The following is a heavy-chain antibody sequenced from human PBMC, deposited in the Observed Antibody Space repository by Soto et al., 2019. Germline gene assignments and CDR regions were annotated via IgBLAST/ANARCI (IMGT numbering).Heavy chain of an antibody. V-gene: IGHV3-9*01. J-gene: IGHJ6*02. Sequence: VQLVESGGGVVQPGRSLRLSCAASGFTFDDYAMHWVRQAPGKGLEWVSGISWNSGSIGYADSVKGRFTISRDNTKNSLYLQMNSLRAEDSALYYCAKNREREADGCGMDVWGQGTTVTVSS. CDR2: ISWNSGSI. CDR1: GFTFDDYA. D-gene: IGHD1-26*01. CDR3: AKNREREADGCGMDV.